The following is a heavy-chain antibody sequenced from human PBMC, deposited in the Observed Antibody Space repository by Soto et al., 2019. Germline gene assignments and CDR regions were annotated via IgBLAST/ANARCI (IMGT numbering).Heavy chain of an antibody. CDR2: IYYSVST. CDR1: GGSVSSGSYY. D-gene: IGHD6-19*01. Sequence: QVQLQESGPGLVKPSETLSLTCTVSGGSVSSGSYYWSWIRQPPGKGLECIGYIYYSVSTNYNPPLKSRVPISVDTSKNPFSLKLRSVTAAATAVYYCARDLEAGTEAPSCAFDIWGHGTMVTVSS. J-gene: IGHJ3*02. V-gene: IGHV4-61*01. CDR3: ARDLEAGTEAPSCAFDI.